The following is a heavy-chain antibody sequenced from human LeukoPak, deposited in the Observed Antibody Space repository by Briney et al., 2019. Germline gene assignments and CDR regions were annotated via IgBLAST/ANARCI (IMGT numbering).Heavy chain of an antibody. CDR2: ISGSGGST. D-gene: IGHD5-12*01. CDR3: ASSHGYSNYNYYYYGMDV. V-gene: IGHV3-23*01. Sequence: PGGSLRLSCAASGFTFSSYAMSWVRQAPGKGLEWVSAISGSGGSTYYADSVKGRFTISRDNSKNTLYLQMNSLRAEDTAVYYCASSHGYSNYNYYYYGMDVWGQGTTVTVSS. CDR1: GFTFSSYA. J-gene: IGHJ6*02.